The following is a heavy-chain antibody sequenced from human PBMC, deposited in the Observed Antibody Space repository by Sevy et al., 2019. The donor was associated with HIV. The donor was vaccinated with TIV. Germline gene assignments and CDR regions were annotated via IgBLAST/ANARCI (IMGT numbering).Heavy chain of an antibody. CDR1: GFTFISYA. V-gene: IGHV3-23*01. CDR3: ARERSFPAYNDAFDI. J-gene: IGHJ3*02. D-gene: IGHD1-26*01. CDR2: ISGSGSTT. Sequence: GGSLRLSCAASGFTFISYAMGWVRQAPGQGLEWVSAISGSGSTTYYADSVKGRFTISRDNSKNTLSLQMNSLRAEDTAIYYCARERSFPAYNDAFDIWGQGTMVTVSS.